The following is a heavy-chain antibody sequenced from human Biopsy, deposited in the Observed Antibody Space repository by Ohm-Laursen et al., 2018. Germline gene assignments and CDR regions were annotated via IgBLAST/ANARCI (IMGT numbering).Heavy chain of an antibody. Sequence: ASVKVSCKAPGGTFSNYGVNRVRQAPGQGLEWLGGNIPILGTGNYAQKFQDRVTVAADTSTSTATMELRSLRSDDTAVYYCATKLTGYFHHWGQGTLVIVSS. CDR1: GGTFSNYG. J-gene: IGHJ1*01. CDR2: NIPILGTG. V-gene: IGHV1-69*06. CDR3: ATKLTGYFHH. D-gene: IGHD3-9*01.